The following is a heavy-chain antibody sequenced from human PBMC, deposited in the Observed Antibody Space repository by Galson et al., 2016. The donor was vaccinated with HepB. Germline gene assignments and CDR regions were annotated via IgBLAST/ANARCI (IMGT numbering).Heavy chain of an antibody. CDR3: ARITGGWQHPTSDY. Sequence: QSGAEVKKPGESLKISCKGSGYSFTSYWIGWVRQMPGKGLEWMGIINPGDSDTIYSPSFQGQVTISADKSISTAYLQWSSLKVSDTAVFYCARITGGWQHPTSDYWAQGTLVTISS. J-gene: IGHJ4*02. CDR1: GYSFTSYW. V-gene: IGHV5-51*01. D-gene: IGHD6-13*01. CDR2: INPGDSDT.